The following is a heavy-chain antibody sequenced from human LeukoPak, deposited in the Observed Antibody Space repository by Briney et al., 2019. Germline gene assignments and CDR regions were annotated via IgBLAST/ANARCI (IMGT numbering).Heavy chain of an antibody. CDR1: GGSNY. V-gene: IGHV4-59*08. J-gene: IGHJ5*02. CDR3: ARHSNWNGGVDWFDP. D-gene: IGHD1-20*01. CDR2: IHYSGSP. Sequence: SETLSLTCTVSGGSNYWSWIRQPPGKGLEWIGYIHYSGSPNYNPSLKRRVTISIDTSKNQFSLRLNSVTAADTAVYYCARHSNWNGGVDWFDPWGQGTQVTVSS.